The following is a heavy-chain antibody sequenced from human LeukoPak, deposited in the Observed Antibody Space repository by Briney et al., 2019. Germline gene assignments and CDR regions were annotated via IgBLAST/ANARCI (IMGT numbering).Heavy chain of an antibody. CDR2: IYYTGSP. Sequence: PSETLSLTCSVSGGSISSSSYYWGWIRQPPEKGLECIGHIYYTGSPNYNPSLKSRVTISVDTSKNQFSLKLNSVTAADTAVYYCARDRSGSYYDAFDIWGQGTMVTVSS. D-gene: IGHD1-26*01. CDR3: ARDRSGSYYDAFDI. V-gene: IGHV4-39*07. J-gene: IGHJ3*02. CDR1: GGSISSSSYY.